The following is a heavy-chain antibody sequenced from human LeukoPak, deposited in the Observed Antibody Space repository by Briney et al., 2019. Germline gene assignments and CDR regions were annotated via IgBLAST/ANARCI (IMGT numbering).Heavy chain of an antibody. Sequence: GGSLRLSCAASGFTFSTYAMIWVRQAPGKGLEWVSAISGTGDTTYYADSVKGRFTISRDNSKNTLCLQMNSLRADDTAVYYCAKGRGYWGQGTLVTVSS. CDR2: ISGTGDTT. V-gene: IGHV3-23*01. CDR3: AKGRGY. CDR1: GFTFSTYA. J-gene: IGHJ4*02.